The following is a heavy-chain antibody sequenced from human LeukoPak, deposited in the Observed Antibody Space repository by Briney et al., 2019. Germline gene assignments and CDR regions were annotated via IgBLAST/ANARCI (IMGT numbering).Heavy chain of an antibody. CDR3: AKDRYSSGAAYYFDY. CDR1: GFTFSNFA. V-gene: IGHV3-23*01. D-gene: IGHD6-19*01. Sequence: AGGSLRLTCAASGFTFSNFAMSWVRQAPGKGLEWVSAIGGPGGRTYYADSVKGRFTISRDNSKNTLYLQINSLGAEDTAVYYCAKDRYSSGAAYYFDYWGQGTLVTVSP. CDR2: IGGPGGRT. J-gene: IGHJ4*02.